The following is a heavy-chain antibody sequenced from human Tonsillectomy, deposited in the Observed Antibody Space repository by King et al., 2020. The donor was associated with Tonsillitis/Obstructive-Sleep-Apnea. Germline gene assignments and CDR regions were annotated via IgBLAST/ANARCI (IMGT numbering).Heavy chain of an antibody. D-gene: IGHD6-19*01. CDR2: ISGDGGTT. V-gene: IGHV3-23*04. J-gene: IGHJ4*02. CDR3: AKGAYCTGWYEGY. CDR1: GFTFRSYA. Sequence: VQLVESGGGLVQPGGSLRLSCAASGFTFRSYAMSWVRQAPGKGLEWVSGISGDGGTTYYADSVKGRFTISRDNSKNTLFLQMNSLRAEDTAVYYCAKGAYCTGWYEGYWGQGTLVTVSS.